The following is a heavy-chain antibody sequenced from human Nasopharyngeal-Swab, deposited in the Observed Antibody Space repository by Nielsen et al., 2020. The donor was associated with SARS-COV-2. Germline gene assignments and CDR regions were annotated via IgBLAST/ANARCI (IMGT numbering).Heavy chain of an antibody. CDR2: ISSSSSYI. Sequence: GESLKISCAASGFTFSTYSMNWVRQAPGKGLEWVSSISSSSSYIYYADSVKGRFTISRDNAKNSLYLQMNSLRAEDTAVYYCARGCVLTGPICNYYGMDVWGQGTTVTVSS. D-gene: IGHD3-9*01. V-gene: IGHV3-21*01. CDR1: GFTFSTYS. CDR3: ARGCVLTGPICNYYGMDV. J-gene: IGHJ6*02.